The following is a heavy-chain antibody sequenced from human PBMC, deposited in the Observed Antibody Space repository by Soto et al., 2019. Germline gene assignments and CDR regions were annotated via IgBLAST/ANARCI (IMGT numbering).Heavy chain of an antibody. V-gene: IGHV4-59*01. CDR1: GGSISNYY. J-gene: IGHJ6*02. D-gene: IGHD6-13*01. CDR2: IYYTGST. Sequence: SETLSLTCTVSGGSISNYYWSCIRQPPGMGLEWIGYIYYTGSTNYNPSLKSRVTISVDTSKNQFSLKLSSVTAADTAVYYCARVGSSWYLGMDVWGQGTTVTVSS. CDR3: ARVGSSWYLGMDV.